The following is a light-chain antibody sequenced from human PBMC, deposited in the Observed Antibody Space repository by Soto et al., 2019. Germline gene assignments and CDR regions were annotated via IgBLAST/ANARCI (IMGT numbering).Light chain of an antibody. CDR1: QSVSNY. Sequence: EIVLTQSPATLSLSPGERATLSCRASQSVSNYLAWYQQKPGQAPRLLIYDASNRATGIQARFIGSGSGTDLTLNISSLEPEDFAVYYCQQRSNWPASTVGQGTRLEIK. CDR2: DAS. J-gene: IGKJ5*01. CDR3: QQRSNWPAST. V-gene: IGKV3-11*01.